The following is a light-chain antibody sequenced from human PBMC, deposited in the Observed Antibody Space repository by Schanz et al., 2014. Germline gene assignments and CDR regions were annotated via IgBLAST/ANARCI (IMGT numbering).Light chain of an antibody. Sequence: ETVLTQSPGALSLSPGERATLSCRASQTVSSSYLAWYQQKPGQAPRLLIYDASNRATGIPARFSGSGSGTDFTLTISSLEPEDFAVYYCQQYASSPPTFGGGTKV. J-gene: IGKJ4*01. V-gene: IGKV3-20*01. CDR3: QQYASSPPT. CDR2: DAS. CDR1: QTVSSSY.